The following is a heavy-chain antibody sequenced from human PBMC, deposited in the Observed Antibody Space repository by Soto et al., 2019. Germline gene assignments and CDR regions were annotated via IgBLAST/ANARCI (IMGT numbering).Heavy chain of an antibody. V-gene: IGHV3-30*18. D-gene: IGHD4-17*01. J-gene: IGHJ6*02. CDR2: ISYDGSNK. CDR1: GFTFSSYG. CDR3: AKDPAAYGVGWNYYYYYGMDV. Sequence: QVQLVESGGGVVQPGRSLRLSCAASGFTFSSYGMHWVRQAPGKGLEWVAVISYDGSNKYYADSVKGRFTISRDNSKNTLYLQMNSLRAEDTAVYYCAKDPAAYGVGWNYYYYYGMDVWGQGTTVTVSS.